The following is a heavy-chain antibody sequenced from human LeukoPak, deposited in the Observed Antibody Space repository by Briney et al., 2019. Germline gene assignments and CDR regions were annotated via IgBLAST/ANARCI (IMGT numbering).Heavy chain of an antibody. D-gene: IGHD5-18*01. V-gene: IGHV3-30*18. J-gene: IGHJ4*02. CDR1: GFTFSSYG. CDR3: AKAPGYTYGSPLDY. CDR2: ISYDGTAK. Sequence: GGSLRLSCAASGFTFSSYGMHWVRQAPGKGLEWVAVISYDGTAKYYADSVKGRITISRDNSKNTLYLEMNSLRGEDTAVYYCAKAPGYTYGSPLDYWGQGTLVTVSS.